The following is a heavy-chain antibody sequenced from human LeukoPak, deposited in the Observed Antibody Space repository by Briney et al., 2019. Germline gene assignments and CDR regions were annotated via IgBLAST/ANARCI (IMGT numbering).Heavy chain of an antibody. CDR3: AREVGIAARPFDY. CDR2: IYYSGST. Sequence: SETLSLTCTVSGGSVSSGSYYWSWIRQPPGKGLEWIGYIYYSGSTNYNPSLKSRVTISVDTSKNQFSLKLSSVTAADTAVYYCAREVGIAARPFDYWGQGTLVTVSS. D-gene: IGHD6-6*01. CDR1: GGSVSSGSYY. V-gene: IGHV4-61*01. J-gene: IGHJ4*02.